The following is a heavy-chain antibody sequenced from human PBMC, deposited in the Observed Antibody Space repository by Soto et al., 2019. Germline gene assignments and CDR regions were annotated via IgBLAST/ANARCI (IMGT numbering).Heavy chain of an antibody. CDR2: IYYSGST. CDR3: ARDIRAPYMVRGVIRDNWFDP. Sequence: SETLSLTCTVSGGSISSGGYYWSWIRQHPGKGLEWIGYIYYSGSTYYNPSLKSRVTISVDTSKNQFSLKLSSVTAADTAVYYCARDIRAPYMVRGVIRDNWFDPWGQGTLVTVSS. CDR1: GGSISSGGYY. V-gene: IGHV4-31*03. D-gene: IGHD3-10*01. J-gene: IGHJ5*02.